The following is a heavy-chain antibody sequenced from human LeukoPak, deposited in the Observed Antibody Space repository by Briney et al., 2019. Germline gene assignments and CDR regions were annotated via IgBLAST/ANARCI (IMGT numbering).Heavy chain of an antibody. J-gene: IGHJ5*02. V-gene: IGHV3-53*01. CDR2: IYSGGST. CDR3: AKVFPLAAAGTDRWFDP. D-gene: IGHD6-13*01. Sequence: GGSLRLSCAASGFTVSSNYMSWVRQAPGKGLEWVSVIYSGGSTYYADSVKGRFTISRDNSKNTLYLQMNSLRAEDTAVYYCAKVFPLAAAGTDRWFDPWGQGTLVTVSS. CDR1: GFTVSSNY.